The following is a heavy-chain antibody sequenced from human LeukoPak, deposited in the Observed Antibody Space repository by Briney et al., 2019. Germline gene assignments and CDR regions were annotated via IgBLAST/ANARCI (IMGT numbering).Heavy chain of an antibody. CDR3: ARDLSTGYYYYYYGMDV. J-gene: IGHJ6*02. Sequence: GGSLRLSCAASGFTFSSYWMSLVRQAPGKGLEWVANIKQDGSEKYYVDFVKGRFTISRDNAKNSLYLQMNSLRAVDTAVYYCARDLSTGYYYYYYGMDVWGQGTTVTVSS. V-gene: IGHV3-7*01. CDR2: IKQDGSEK. CDR1: GFTFSSYW. D-gene: IGHD4-11*01.